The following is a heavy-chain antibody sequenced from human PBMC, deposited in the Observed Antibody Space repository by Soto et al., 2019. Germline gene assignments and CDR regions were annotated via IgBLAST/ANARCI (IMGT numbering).Heavy chain of an antibody. CDR3: ARGSYCSGGSCRRSRYYYYYMDG. CDR1: GYTFTSYD. Sequence: ASVKVSCKASGYTFTSYDINWVRQATGQGLEWMGWMNPNSGNTGYAQKFQGRVTMTRNTSISTAYMELSSLRSEDTAVYYCARGSYCSGGSCRRSRYYYYYMDGWGKGNTVTVSS. CDR2: MNPNSGNT. V-gene: IGHV1-8*01. D-gene: IGHD2-15*01. J-gene: IGHJ6*03.